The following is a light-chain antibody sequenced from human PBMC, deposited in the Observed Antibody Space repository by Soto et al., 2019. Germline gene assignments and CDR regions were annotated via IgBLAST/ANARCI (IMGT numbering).Light chain of an antibody. CDR2: GAS. CDR1: QSVSSSY. V-gene: IGKV3-20*01. CDR3: HQYGSSPYP. J-gene: IGKJ2*01. Sequence: EIVLTQSPGTLSLSPGERATLSCRASQSVSSSYLAWYQQKPGQAPRLLIYGASSRATGIPDRFSGSGSGTDFTLTISRLEPEDFAVYYCHQYGSSPYPLGQGTKLGSN.